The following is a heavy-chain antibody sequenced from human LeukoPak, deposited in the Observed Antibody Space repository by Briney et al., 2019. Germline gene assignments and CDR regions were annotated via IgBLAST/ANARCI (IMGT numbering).Heavy chain of an antibody. Sequence: PSETLSLTCTVSGGSISSGGYYWSWIRQHPGKGLEWIGYIYYSGSTYYNPSLKSRVTISVDTSNNQFSLKLSSVTAADTAVYYCAREALRPSRWFDPWGQGTLVTVSS. V-gene: IGHV4-30-4*08. J-gene: IGHJ5*02. CDR1: GGSISSGGYY. CDR3: AREALRPSRWFDP. D-gene: IGHD4-17*01. CDR2: IYYSGST.